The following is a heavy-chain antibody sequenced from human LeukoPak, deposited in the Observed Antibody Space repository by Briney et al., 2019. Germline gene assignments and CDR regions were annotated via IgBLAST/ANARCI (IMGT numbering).Heavy chain of an antibody. CDR1: GFTFSNYA. CDR2: ITGSGGNT. Sequence: PGASLRLSCAASGFTFSNYAMSWVRQAPGKGLEWVSAITGSGGNTYYADSVKGRFTISRDNSKNTVFLQMNSLRAEDTAVYYCAKWGDYDVLTGYCVSDYWGQGTLVTVPS. J-gene: IGHJ4*02. D-gene: IGHD3-9*01. CDR3: AKWGDYDVLTGYCVSDY. V-gene: IGHV3-23*01.